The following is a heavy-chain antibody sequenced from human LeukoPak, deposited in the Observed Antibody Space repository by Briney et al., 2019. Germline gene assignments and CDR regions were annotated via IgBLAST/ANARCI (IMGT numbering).Heavy chain of an antibody. Sequence: GGSLRLSCSASGFTFNNYSMNWVRQAPGKGLEWVSYISSGSRTVYYADSVKGRFTISRDNAKNSLYLQMNSLRAEDTAVYYCAREKYYYDNSGYYVWGGSDYWGQGTLVTVSS. J-gene: IGHJ4*02. CDR2: ISSGSRTV. D-gene: IGHD3-22*01. V-gene: IGHV3-48*04. CDR3: AREKYYYDNSGYYVWGGSDY. CDR1: GFTFNNYS.